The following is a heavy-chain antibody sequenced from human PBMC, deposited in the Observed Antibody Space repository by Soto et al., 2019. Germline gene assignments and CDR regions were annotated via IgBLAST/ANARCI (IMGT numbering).Heavy chain of an antibody. Sequence: SETLSLTCTVSGYSISSGYYWGWIRQPPGKGLEWIGIIFHSGTTYYNPSLRSRVTISVDTSKDHFSLKLNSVTAADTAVYYCARTDTFGGVVAPYFDYWGQGNLVTVSS. CDR2: IFHSGTT. D-gene: IGHD3-16*02. J-gene: IGHJ4*02. V-gene: IGHV4-38-2*02. CDR3: ARTDTFGGVVAPYFDY. CDR1: GYSISSGYY.